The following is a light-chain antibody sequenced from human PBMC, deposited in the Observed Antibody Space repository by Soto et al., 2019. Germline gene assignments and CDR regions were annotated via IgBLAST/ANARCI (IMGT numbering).Light chain of an antibody. CDR1: SSNIGAGYD. Sequence: QPVLTQPPSVSGAPGQRATISCTGSSSNIGAGYDVHWYQQLPGTAPKLLIYGNSNRPSGVPDRFSGSKSGTSASLAITGLQAEDEADYYCQSYDSSLSGSRVFGGGTQLTVL. CDR3: QSYDSSLSGSRV. V-gene: IGLV1-40*01. CDR2: GNS. J-gene: IGLJ2*01.